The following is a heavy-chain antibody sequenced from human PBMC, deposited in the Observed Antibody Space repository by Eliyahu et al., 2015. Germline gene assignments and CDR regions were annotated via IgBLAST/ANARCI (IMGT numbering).Heavy chain of an antibody. D-gene: IGHD5-24*01. CDR2: INWNSYSV. J-gene: IGHJ1*01. V-gene: IGHV3-9*01. CDR1: GFTFEHYA. Sequence: EVKLVESGXKLVQPGXSLRLSCAASGFTFEHYAMPWVRQAPGKGLEWVSGINWNSYSVYYADSVKGRFTISRDNAKNSLYLEMNSLTGEDTAFYYCSRDGSSEVEIFQHWGQGTLVTVSS. CDR3: SRDGSSEVEIFQH.